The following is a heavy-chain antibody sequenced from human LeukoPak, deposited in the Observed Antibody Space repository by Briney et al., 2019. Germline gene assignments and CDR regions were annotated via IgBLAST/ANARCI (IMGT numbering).Heavy chain of an antibody. CDR2: ISYDGSNK. Sequence: GGSLRLSCAASGFTFSSYGMHWVRQAPGKGLEWVAVISYDGSNKYYADPVKGRFTISRDDSKNTLYLQMNSPRAEDTAVYYCAKDLGLLFDYWGQGTLVTVSS. V-gene: IGHV3-30*18. CDR3: AKDLGLLFDY. CDR1: GFTFSSYG. J-gene: IGHJ4*02. D-gene: IGHD5-18*01.